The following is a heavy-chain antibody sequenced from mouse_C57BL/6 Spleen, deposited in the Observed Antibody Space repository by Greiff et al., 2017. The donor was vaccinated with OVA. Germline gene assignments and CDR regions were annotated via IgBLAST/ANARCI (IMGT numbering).Heavy chain of an antibody. D-gene: IGHD2-4*01. CDR2: IRNKANGYTT. V-gene: IGHV7-3*01. Sequence: EVKLMESGGGLVQPGGSLSLSCAASGFTFTDYYMSWVRQPPGKALEWLGFIRNKANGYTTAYSASVKGRFTISRDNSQSILYLQMNALRAEDSATYYCARYYDYDDGDYCDYWGQGTTLTVSS. CDR3: ARYYDYDDGDYCDY. CDR1: GFTFTDYY. J-gene: IGHJ2*01.